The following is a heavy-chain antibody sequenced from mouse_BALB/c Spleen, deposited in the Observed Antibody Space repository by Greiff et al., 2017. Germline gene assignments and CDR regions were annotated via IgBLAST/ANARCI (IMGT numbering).Heavy chain of an antibody. Sequence: QVQLKESGPELVKPGASVKISCKASGYAFSSSWMNWVKQRPGQGLEWIGRIYPGDGDTNYNGKFKGKATLTADKSSSTAYMQLSSLTSVDSAVYFCAKGGGFITTAESDYWGQGTTLTVSS. V-gene: IGHV1-82*01. CDR1: GYAFSSSW. J-gene: IGHJ2*01. CDR3: AKGGGFITTAESDY. CDR2: IYPGDGDT. D-gene: IGHD1-2*01.